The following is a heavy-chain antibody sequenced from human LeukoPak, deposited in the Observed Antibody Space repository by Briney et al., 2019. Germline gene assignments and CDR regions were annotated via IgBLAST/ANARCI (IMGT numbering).Heavy chain of an antibody. CDR2: FDPEDGET. V-gene: IGHV1-24*01. Sequence: ASVKVSCKASGGTFSSYASSWVRQAPGQGLEWMGGFDPEDGETIYAQKFQGRVTMTEDTSTDTAYMELSSLRSEDTAVYYCATVVVVPAAHSGDYYGMDVWGQGTTVTVSS. CDR3: ATVVVVPAAHSGDYYGMDV. D-gene: IGHD2-2*01. J-gene: IGHJ6*02. CDR1: GGTFSSYA.